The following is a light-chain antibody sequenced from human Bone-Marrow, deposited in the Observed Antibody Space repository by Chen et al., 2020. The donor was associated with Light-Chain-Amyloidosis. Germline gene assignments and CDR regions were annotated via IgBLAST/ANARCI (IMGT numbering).Light chain of an antibody. Sequence: QSALTQPPSAFGSPGKSVTISCTGTSSDVGGYNYVSWYQQHPGKPPKLMIYEVSKRPSGFPDRFSGSNSGNTASLTVSGLQAEDEADYYCSSYAGSNNLVFGGGTKLTVL. CDR1: SSDVGGYNY. CDR2: EVS. V-gene: IGLV2-8*01. CDR3: SSYAGSNNLV. J-gene: IGLJ2*01.